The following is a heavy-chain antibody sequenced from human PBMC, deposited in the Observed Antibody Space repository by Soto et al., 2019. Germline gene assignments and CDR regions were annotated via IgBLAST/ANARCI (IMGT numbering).Heavy chain of an antibody. Sequence: QVQLHQWGAGLLKPSETLSLTCAVYGGSFTTYYWSWIRQSPGKGLEWIGEINHSGFTNYNPSLESRVTTSVDTSKNQFSLKLRSVTAADTAIYYCARRYCSDSYCSYFDHWGRGTLVSVSS. CDR1: GGSFTTYY. J-gene: IGHJ4*02. V-gene: IGHV4-34*01. D-gene: IGHD2-15*01. CDR2: INHSGFT. CDR3: ARRYCSDSYCSYFDH.